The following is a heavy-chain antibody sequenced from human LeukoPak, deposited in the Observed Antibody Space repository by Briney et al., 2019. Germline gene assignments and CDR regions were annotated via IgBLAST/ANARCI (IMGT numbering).Heavy chain of an antibody. V-gene: IGHV4-59*12. CDR2: IYYSGST. J-gene: IGHJ5*01. CDR1: GGSISNYY. Sequence: SETLSLTCTVSGGSISNYYWSWIRQPPGKGLEWIGFIYYSGSTNYNPSLKSRVTISVDTSKNQFSLKLTSVTAADTAVYFCTRGLAAAYDYNWFDSWGQGTLVTVSS. CDR3: TRGLAAAYDYNWFDS. D-gene: IGHD5-12*01.